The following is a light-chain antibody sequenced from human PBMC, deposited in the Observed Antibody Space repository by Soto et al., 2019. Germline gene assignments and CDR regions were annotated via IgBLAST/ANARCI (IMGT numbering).Light chain of an antibody. CDR1: QSISSY. Sequence: AIRMTQSPSSLSASTGDRVTIPCRASQSISSYLAWYQQKPGKAPKLLIYAASTLQSGVPSRFSGSGSGTDFTLTISCLQSEDFATYYCQKYYSYPFTFGPGTKVDIK. J-gene: IGKJ3*01. V-gene: IGKV1-8*01. CDR3: QKYYSYPFT. CDR2: AAS.